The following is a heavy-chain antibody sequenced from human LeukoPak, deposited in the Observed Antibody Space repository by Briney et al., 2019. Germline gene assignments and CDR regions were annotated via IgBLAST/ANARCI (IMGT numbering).Heavy chain of an antibody. CDR1: GGSFSGYY. V-gene: IGHV4-59*08. CDR2: IYYSGST. J-gene: IGHJ4*02. CDR3: ARGAGAGYNLQPFDY. Sequence: SETLSLTCAVYGGSFSGYYWSWIRQPPGMGLEWIGYIYYSGSTKYNPSLKSRVSISVDTSKNQFSLKLSSVTAADTAVYYCARGAGAGYNLQPFDYWGQGTLVTVSS. D-gene: IGHD5-24*01.